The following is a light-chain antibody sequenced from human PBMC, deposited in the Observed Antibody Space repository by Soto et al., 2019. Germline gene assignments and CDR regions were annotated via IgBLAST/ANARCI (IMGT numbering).Light chain of an antibody. J-gene: IGKJ1*01. CDR3: QQYNSYTWT. CDR2: DVA. Sequence: DIQMTQSPSTLSASVGDRVTITCRASQTISSWLAWYQQKPGKAPNLLIYDVASLESGVPSRFSASGSGTEFTLTISSLQPDDFATYYCQQYNSYTWTFGQGTKVDIK. V-gene: IGKV1-5*01. CDR1: QTISSW.